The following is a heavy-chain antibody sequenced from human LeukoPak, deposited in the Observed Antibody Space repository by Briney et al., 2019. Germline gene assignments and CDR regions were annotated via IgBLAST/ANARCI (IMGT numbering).Heavy chain of an antibody. CDR3: AKPGGQWLVFPHFDY. J-gene: IGHJ4*02. D-gene: IGHD6-19*01. CDR2: ISSSSSYI. V-gene: IGHV3-21*04. CDR1: GFTFSSYS. Sequence: GGSLRLSCAASGFTFSSYSMNWVRQAPGKGLEGVSSISSSSSYIYYADSVKGRFTISRDNSKNTLYLQMNSLRAEDTAVYYCAKPGGQWLVFPHFDYWGQGTLVTVSS.